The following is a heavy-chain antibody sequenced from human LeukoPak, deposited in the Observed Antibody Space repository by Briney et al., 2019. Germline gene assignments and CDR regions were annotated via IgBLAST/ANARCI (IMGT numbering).Heavy chain of an antibody. CDR3: AREFTMVRGVITYFDY. V-gene: IGHV4-39*02. CDR1: GGSISSSSYY. J-gene: IGHJ4*02. CDR2: IYYSGST. D-gene: IGHD3-10*01. Sequence: PSETLSLTCTVSGGSISSSSYYWGWIRQPPGKGLEWIGSIYYSGSTYYNPSLKSRVTISVDTSKNQFSLKLSSVTAADTAVYYCAREFTMVRGVITYFDYWGQGTLVTVSS.